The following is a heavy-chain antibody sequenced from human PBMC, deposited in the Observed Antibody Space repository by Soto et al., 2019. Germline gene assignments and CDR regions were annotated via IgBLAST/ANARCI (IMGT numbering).Heavy chain of an antibody. D-gene: IGHD6-6*01. CDR1: GYSFTSYW. V-gene: IGHV5-51*01. CDR2: IYPGDSDT. CDR3: ARPYSSSSLRGGYYYGMDV. J-gene: IGHJ6*02. Sequence: PGESLKISCKGSGYSFTSYWIGWVRQMPGKGLEGMGIIYPGDSDTRYSPSFQGQVTISADKPISTAYLQWSSLKASDTAMYYCARPYSSSSLRGGYYYGMDVWGQGTTVTVSS.